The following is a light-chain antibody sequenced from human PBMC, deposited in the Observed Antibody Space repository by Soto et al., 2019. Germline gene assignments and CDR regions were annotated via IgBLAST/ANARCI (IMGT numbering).Light chain of an antibody. CDR2: DVS. CDR1: SSDVGGYNY. V-gene: IGLV2-14*01. Sequence: QSALTQPASVSGSPGQSITISCSGTSSDVGGYNYVSWYQQHPGKAPKLMIYDVSNRPSGVSNRFSGSKSGNTASLIISGLQAEDEADYYCSSYTSSGTLVVFGGGTKLTVL. CDR3: SSYTSSGTLVV. J-gene: IGLJ2*01.